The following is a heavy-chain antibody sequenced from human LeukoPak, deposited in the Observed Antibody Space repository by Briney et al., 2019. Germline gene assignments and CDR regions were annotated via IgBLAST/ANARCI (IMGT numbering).Heavy chain of an antibody. CDR2: ISYDGNNK. CDR1: GFTFSSYA. Sequence: GGSLRLSCAASGFTFSSYAMHWVRQAPGKGLECVAVISYDGNNKFHADSVRGRLTISRDNSKSTLYLQMNSLRDEDTAVYYCARADIVAVVAAAALDYWGQGTVVTVSS. D-gene: IGHD2-15*01. J-gene: IGHJ4*02. CDR3: ARADIVAVVAAAALDY. V-gene: IGHV3-30*04.